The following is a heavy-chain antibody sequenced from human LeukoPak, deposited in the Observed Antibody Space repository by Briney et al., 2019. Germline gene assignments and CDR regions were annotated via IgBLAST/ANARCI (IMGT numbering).Heavy chain of an antibody. Sequence: GGSLRLFCAASGFTFSNAWMSWVRQAPGKGLEWVGRIKGKTDGGTTDYAAPVKGRFTISRDDSKNTLYLQMDSLKTEDTAVYYCTTLYRVDPWGQGTLVTVSS. D-gene: IGHD2-15*01. CDR3: TTLYRVDP. CDR2: IKGKTDGGTT. J-gene: IGHJ5*02. V-gene: IGHV3-15*01. CDR1: GFTFSNAW.